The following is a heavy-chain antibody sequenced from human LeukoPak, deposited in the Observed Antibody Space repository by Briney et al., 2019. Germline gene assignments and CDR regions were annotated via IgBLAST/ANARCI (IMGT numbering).Heavy chain of an antibody. CDR2: ISYDGSNK. CDR3: ARSIVVVITRGDDAFDI. Sequence: GGSLRLSCAASGFTFSSYAMHWVRQAPGKGLEWVAVISYDGSNKYYADSVKGRFTISRDNSKNTLYLQMNSLRAEDTAVYYCARSIVVVITRGDDAFDIWGQGTMVTVSS. CDR1: GFTFSSYA. V-gene: IGHV3-30*04. J-gene: IGHJ3*02. D-gene: IGHD3-22*01.